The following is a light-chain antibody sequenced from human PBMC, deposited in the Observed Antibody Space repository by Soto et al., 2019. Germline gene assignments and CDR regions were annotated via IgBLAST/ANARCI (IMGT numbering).Light chain of an antibody. CDR3: QSSDSILSGPVV. CDR2: GNS. V-gene: IGLV1-40*01. CDR1: SSNIGAGYD. Sequence: QSVLTQPPSVSGAPGQRVTISCTGSSSNIGAGYDVHWYQQLPGTAPKLLIYGNSNRPSGVPDRFSGSKSGTSASLAITGLQAEDEADYYCQSSDSILSGPVVFGGGTKLTVL. J-gene: IGLJ2*01.